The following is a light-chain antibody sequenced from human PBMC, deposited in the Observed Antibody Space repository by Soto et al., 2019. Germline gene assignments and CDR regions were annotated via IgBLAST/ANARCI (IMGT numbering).Light chain of an antibody. CDR2: DAS. CDR3: QQRSTWPLT. V-gene: IGKV3-11*01. J-gene: IGKJ4*01. CDR1: QSVGTY. Sequence: ETVLTQSPATLSLSPGESATLSCRASQSVGTYLAWYRQKPGQAPRLLIYDASNRTTDIPARFSGSGSGTDFTLTISSLEPEDFAVYYCQQRSTWPLTFGGGTKAEI.